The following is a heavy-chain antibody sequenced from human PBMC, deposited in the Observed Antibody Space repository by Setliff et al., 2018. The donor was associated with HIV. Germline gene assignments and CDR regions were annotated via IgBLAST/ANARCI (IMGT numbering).Heavy chain of an antibody. CDR1: GFTFSAYT. J-gene: IGHJ4*03. CDR2: INLDGGQR. CDR3: ARSPQGGYFDY. Sequence: PGGSLRLSCAGSGFTFSAYTMSWVRRAPGKGLEWVANINLDGGQRYYVDSVKGRFTVSRDNAQNTLYLQMNSLRVEDTAVYHCARSPQGGYFDYWGQGTLVTVSS. V-gene: IGHV3-7*03.